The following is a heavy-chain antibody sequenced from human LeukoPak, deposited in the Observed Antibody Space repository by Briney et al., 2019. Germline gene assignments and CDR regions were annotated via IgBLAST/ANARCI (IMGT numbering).Heavy chain of an antibody. V-gene: IGHV3-23*01. CDR3: ATHGPEEVAVLDY. CDR2: ISGSGGST. J-gene: IGHJ4*02. Sequence: GGSLRLSCAASGFTFSSYAMSWVRQAPGKGLEWVSAISGSGGSTYYADSVEGRFTISRDNSKNTPYLQMNSLRAEDTAVYYCATHGPEEVAVLDYWGQGTLVTVSS. CDR1: GFTFSSYA. D-gene: IGHD6-19*01.